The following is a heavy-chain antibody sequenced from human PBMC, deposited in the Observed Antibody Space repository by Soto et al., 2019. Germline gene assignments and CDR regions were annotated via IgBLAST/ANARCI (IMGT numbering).Heavy chain of an antibody. Sequence: GGSLRLSCAASGFTFSKFWMTWVRQAPGKGLEWVANIQEDGGEKHYVDSVEGRFTISRDNGQNSLYLHMNSLRAEDTAVYYCVRMGRVLDYWGQGALVTVSS. CDR2: IQEDGGEK. J-gene: IGHJ4*02. D-gene: IGHD3-3*01. CDR1: GFTFSKFW. CDR3: VRMGRVLDY. V-gene: IGHV3-7*05.